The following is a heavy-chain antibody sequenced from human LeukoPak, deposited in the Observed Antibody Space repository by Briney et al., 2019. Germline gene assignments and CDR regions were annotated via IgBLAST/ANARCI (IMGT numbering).Heavy chain of an antibody. CDR3: ARVGYCSGGSCYNWFDP. CDR2: IYYSGST. Sequence: SQTLSFTCTVSGGSISSGGYYWSWIRQHPGKGLEWLGYIYYSGSTYYNPSLKSRVTISVDTSKNQFSLKLSSVTAADTAVYYCARVGYCSGGSCYNWFDPWGQGTLVTVSS. V-gene: IGHV4-31*03. CDR1: GGSISSGGYY. D-gene: IGHD2-15*01. J-gene: IGHJ5*02.